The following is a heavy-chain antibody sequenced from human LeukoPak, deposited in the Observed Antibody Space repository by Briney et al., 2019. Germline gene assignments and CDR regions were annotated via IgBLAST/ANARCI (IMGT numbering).Heavy chain of an antibody. Sequence: GGSLRPSCAASGFTFSSYGMSWVRQAPGKGLEWVSGISGRGGSTYYADSVKGRFIISRDNSKNTLYLQMNSLRAEDTAVYYCAKDSYYDYVWGSYRYTNKFDYWGQGTLVTVSS. D-gene: IGHD3-16*02. V-gene: IGHV3-23*01. CDR3: AKDSYYDYVWGSYRYTNKFDY. J-gene: IGHJ4*02. CDR1: GFTFSSYG. CDR2: ISGRGGST.